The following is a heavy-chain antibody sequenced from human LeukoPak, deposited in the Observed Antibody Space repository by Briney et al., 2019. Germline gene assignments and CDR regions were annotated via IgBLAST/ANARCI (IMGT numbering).Heavy chain of an antibody. CDR3: AKRRYCSSVSCHDFDY. V-gene: IGHV3-23*01. J-gene: IGHJ4*02. D-gene: IGHD2-2*01. CDR1: GFTFSSYA. CDR2: ISAGGDSP. Sequence: GGSLRLSCAASGFTFSSYAMSWVRQAPGQGLEWVSAISAGGDSPYYADSVQGRFSTSRDNSKNTLYLQMNSLRAGDTAVYYCAKRRYCSSVSCHDFDYWGQGTLVTVSS.